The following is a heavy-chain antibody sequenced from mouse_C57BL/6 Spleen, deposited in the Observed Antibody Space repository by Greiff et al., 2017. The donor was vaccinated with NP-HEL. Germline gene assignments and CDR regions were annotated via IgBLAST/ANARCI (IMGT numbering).Heavy chain of an antibody. CDR1: GYTFTSYW. V-gene: IGHV1-52*01. CDR3: ARRRYDYYWYFDV. CDR2: IDPSDSET. J-gene: IGHJ1*03. Sequence: QVQLQQPGAELVRPGSSVKLSCKASGYTFTSYWMHWVKQRPIQGLEWIGNIDPSDSETHYNQKFKDKATLTVDKSSSTAYMQLSSLTSEDSAVYYCARRRYDYYWYFDVWGTGTTVTVSS. D-gene: IGHD2-4*01.